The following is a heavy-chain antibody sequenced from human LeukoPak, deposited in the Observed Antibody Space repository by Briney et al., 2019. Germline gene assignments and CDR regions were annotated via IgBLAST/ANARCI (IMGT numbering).Heavy chain of an antibody. D-gene: IGHD3-22*01. CDR3: ARASGYYDSSGYHINYFDY. V-gene: IGHV4-39*01. Sequence: PSETLSLTCTVSGGSISSYYCGWIRQPPGKGLEWIGSIYYSGSTYYNPPLKSRVTISVDTSKNQFSLKLSSVTAADTAVYYCARASGYYDSSGYHINYFDYWGQGTLVTVSS. J-gene: IGHJ4*02. CDR2: IYYSGST. CDR1: GGSISSYY.